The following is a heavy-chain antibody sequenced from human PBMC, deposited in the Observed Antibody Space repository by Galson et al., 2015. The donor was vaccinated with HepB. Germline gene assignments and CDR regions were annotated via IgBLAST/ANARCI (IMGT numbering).Heavy chain of an antibody. D-gene: IGHD3-22*01. CDR3: ARGAGVITMIVVDDAFDI. J-gene: IGHJ3*02. V-gene: IGHV1-69*10. CDR2: IIPILGIA. Sequence: SVKVSCKASGGTFSSYAISWVRQAPGQGLEWMGGIIPILGIANYAQKFQGRVTITADKSTSTAYMELSSLRSEDTAVYYCARGAGVITMIVVDDAFDIWGQGTMVTVSS. CDR1: GGTFSSYA.